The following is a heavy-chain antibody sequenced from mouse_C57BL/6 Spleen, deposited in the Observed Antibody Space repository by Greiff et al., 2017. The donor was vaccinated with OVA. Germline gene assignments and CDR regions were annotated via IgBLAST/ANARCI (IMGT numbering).Heavy chain of an antibody. D-gene: IGHD1-1*01. Sequence: VQLVESGAELVRPGASVKLSCKASGYTFTDYYINWVKQRPGQGLEWIARIYPGSGNTYYNEKFKGKATLTAEKSSSTAYMQLSSLTSEDSAVYFCARDYYGSSLPAYWGQGTLVTVSA. CDR1: GYTFTDYY. CDR3: ARDYYGSSLPAY. CDR2: IYPGSGNT. V-gene: IGHV1-76*01. J-gene: IGHJ3*01.